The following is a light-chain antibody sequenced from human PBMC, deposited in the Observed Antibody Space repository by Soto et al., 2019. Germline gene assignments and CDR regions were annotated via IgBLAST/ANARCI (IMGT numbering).Light chain of an antibody. CDR3: SSYTSSSTRV. CDR1: SSDVGVYKY. CDR2: DIC. V-gene: IGLV2-14*03. Sequence: QSALTQPASVSGSPGQSITISCTGTSSDVGVYKYVSWYQQHPGKAPKLMIYDICNRPSGVSNRFSGSKSGNTASLTISGLQAEDEADYYCSSYTSSSTRVFGTGTKLTVL. J-gene: IGLJ1*01.